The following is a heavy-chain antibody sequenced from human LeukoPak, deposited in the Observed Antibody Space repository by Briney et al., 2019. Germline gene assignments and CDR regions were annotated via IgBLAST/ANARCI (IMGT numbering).Heavy chain of an antibody. CDR2: INTDGSTT. V-gene: IGHV3-74*01. Sequence: GGSLRLSCVASGFTFSRNWLHWVRQVPGKGLVWVSRINTDGSTTNYADSVKGRFTISRDNTKNTLYLQMNSLRAEDSAVYFCTGGYNTASLDWGQGTRITVAS. D-gene: IGHD5-18*01. CDR3: TGGYNTASLD. J-gene: IGHJ4*02. CDR1: GFTFSRNW.